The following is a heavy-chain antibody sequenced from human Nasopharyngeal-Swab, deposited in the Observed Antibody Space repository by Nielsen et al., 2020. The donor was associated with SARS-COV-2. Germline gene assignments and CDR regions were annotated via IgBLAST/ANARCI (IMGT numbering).Heavy chain of an antibody. J-gene: IGHJ4*02. CDR3: ARGEGPLGYFDY. V-gene: IGHV1-8*01. D-gene: IGHD6-13*01. CDR1: GYSFINND. CDR2: MNPKTGNT. Sequence: ASVKVSCKASGYSFINNDINWVRQATGQGLEWVGWMNPKTGNTGYAQKFQGRATMTSDTTISTSFLELNSLRSDDTAVYYCARGEGPLGYFDYWGQGTLVTVSS.